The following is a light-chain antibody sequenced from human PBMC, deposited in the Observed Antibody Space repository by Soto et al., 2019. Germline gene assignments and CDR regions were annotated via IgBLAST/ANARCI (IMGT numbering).Light chain of an antibody. J-gene: IGKJ4*01. CDR2: KAS. CDR3: QQYDDYPLT. V-gene: IGKV1-5*03. Sequence: DIQMTHSPSTLSSSGVDRVAITCRASHSISRWLAWYQQKPGKAPNLLIYKASSLESGVPSRFSGSGSGTEFTLTISSLQAHDFATYFCQQYDDYPLTFGGGTKVDI. CDR1: HSISRW.